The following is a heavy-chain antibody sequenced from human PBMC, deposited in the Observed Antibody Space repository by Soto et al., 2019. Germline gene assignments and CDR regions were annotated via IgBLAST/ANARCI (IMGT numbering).Heavy chain of an antibody. V-gene: IGHV4-34*01. CDR3: ARGSRVKIPAASGRDYYYHGLDV. CDR2: INHRGST. Sequence: PAILYLSCPVYGGSLSGYYCIWIGQPPGKELKWIGEINHRGSTNYNPSLKRQVTISVDTSKNQFSLKLNSVTAADTAVYYCARGSRVKIPAASGRDYYYHGLDVWGQGTAVT. D-gene: IGHD6-25*01. CDR1: GGSLSGYY. J-gene: IGHJ6*02.